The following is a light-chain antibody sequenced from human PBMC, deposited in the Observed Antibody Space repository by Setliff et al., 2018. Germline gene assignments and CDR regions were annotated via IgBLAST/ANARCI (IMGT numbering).Light chain of an antibody. CDR2: EVT. J-gene: IGLJ3*02. V-gene: IGLV2-8*01. Sequence: QSVLTQPPSASGPPGQSVTISCTGTNSDVGGYNYVSWYQHHPGKAPKLMIYEVTKRPSGVPDRFSGSKSGNTASLTVSGLQAEDESDYYCSSYAGSDNWVFGGGTKVTVL. CDR1: NSDVGGYNY. CDR3: SSYAGSDNWV.